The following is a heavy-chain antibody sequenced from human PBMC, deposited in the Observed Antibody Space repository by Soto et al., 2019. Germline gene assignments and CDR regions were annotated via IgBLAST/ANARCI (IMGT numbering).Heavy chain of an antibody. CDR1: GLNVSSHY. J-gene: IGHJ6*02. D-gene: IGHD2-2*01. CDR2: LFSGGSA. CDR3: ARDPRARGYCSSTSCYPLYGLDV. V-gene: IGHV3-53*01. Sequence: PGGSLRLSCAASGLNVSSHYMSWVRQAPGKGLEWVSVLFSGGSAYYADSVKGRFTISRDTSKNTVYLEMHRLTVDDTAVYFCARDPRARGYCSSTSCYPLYGLDVWGQGTTVTVSS.